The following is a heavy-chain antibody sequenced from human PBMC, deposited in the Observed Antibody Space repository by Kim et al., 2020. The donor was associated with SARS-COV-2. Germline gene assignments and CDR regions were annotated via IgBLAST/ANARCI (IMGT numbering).Heavy chain of an antibody. J-gene: IGHJ4*02. Sequence: SETLSLTCTVSGGSISSSSYYWGWIRQPPGKGLEWIGSIYYSGSTYYNPSLKSRVTISVDTSKNQFSLKLSSVTAADTAVYYCARQPLSYYYDSSGYYYDYWGQATLVTVSS. CDR2: IYYSGST. D-gene: IGHD3-22*01. CDR3: ARQPLSYYYDSSGYYYDY. CDR1: GGSISSSSYY. V-gene: IGHV4-39*01.